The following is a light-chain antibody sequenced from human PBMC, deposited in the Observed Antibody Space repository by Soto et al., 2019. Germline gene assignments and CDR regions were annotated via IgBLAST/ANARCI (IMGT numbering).Light chain of an antibody. V-gene: IGLV1-40*03. CDR2: ANI. J-gene: IGLJ3*02. Sequence: QAVVTQPPSVSGAPGQRVSISCTGTNTNIGAGYDVNWYQLLPGTAPKLLIYANINRPSGVPDRFSGSKSGASAVLVITGLQAEDEAVYSCQSYDSSLSAWKVFGGGTKLTVL. CDR3: QSYDSSLSAWKV. CDR1: NTNIGAGYD.